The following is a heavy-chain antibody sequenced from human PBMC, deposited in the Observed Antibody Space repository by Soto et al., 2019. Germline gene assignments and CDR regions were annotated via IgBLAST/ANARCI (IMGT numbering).Heavy chain of an antibody. V-gene: IGHV4-59*01. Sequence: SETLSLTCTVSGGSISSYYWSWIREPPGQGLEWIGYIYYSGSTNYNPSLKSRVTISVDTSKNQFSLKLSSVTAADTAVYYCARVTRRAPIAAAGSWWFDPWGQGTLVTVS. CDR1: GGSISSYY. CDR3: ARVTRRAPIAAAGSWWFDP. J-gene: IGHJ5*02. CDR2: IYYSGST. D-gene: IGHD6-13*01.